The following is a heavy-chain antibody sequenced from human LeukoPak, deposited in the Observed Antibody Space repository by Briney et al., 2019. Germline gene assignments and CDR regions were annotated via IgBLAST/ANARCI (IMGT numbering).Heavy chain of an antibody. D-gene: IGHD2-2*01. CDR2: IYSGGST. Sequence: GGSLRLSCAASGFTVSSNYMSWVRQAPGKGLEWVSVIYSGGSTYYADSVKGRFTISRDNSKNTLYLQMNSLRAEDTAVYYCARDAGDCSSTSCYVDYRGQGTLVTVSS. V-gene: IGHV3-53*01. CDR1: GFTVSSNY. CDR3: ARDAGDCSSTSCYVDY. J-gene: IGHJ4*02.